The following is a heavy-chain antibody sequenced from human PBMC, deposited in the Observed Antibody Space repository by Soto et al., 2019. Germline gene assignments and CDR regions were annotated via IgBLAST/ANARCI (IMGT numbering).Heavy chain of an antibody. D-gene: IGHD1-26*01. CDR3: AREPVGPDYAMDV. Sequence: QMQLVESGGGMVQPGTSLRLSCAASGFDFSSYGMHWVRQTPGKGLEWVAVLGFDGGGRYYADSVKGRFTISRDNSKKMLYLQMDSLRAEDTALYYCAREPVGPDYAMDVWGQGTTVTVSS. CDR1: GFDFSSYG. V-gene: IGHV3-33*01. J-gene: IGHJ6*02. CDR2: LGFDGGGR.